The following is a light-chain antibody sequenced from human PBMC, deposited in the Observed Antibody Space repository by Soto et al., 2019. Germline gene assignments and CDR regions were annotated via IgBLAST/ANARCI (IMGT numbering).Light chain of an antibody. CDR3: QQYNGYSRS. CDR2: STY. V-gene: IGKV1-17*01. CDR1: QDIGND. J-gene: IGKJ1*01. Sequence: DIQMTQSPSSLSASVGDRVTITCRASQDIGNDLGWYQQKPGKAPKRLIYSTYSLQTGVPSRFSGSGSGTEFTLTISSLQPDDFATYYCQQYNGYSRSFGQGTKVDI.